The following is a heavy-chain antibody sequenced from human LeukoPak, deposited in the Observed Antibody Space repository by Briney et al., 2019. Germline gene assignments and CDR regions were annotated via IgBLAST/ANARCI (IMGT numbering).Heavy chain of an antibody. D-gene: IGHD2-21*01. J-gene: IGHJ6*03. Sequence: GGSLRLSCAASGFTFSSFGIHWVRQAPGKGLEWVALISYDGTNKYYADSVKGRFTISRDNSKNMLYLQMNSLRAEDTAVYYCAKDQIPIDYFYYYMDVWGKGTTVTVSS. CDR1: GFTFSSFG. CDR3: AKDQIPIDYFYYYMDV. CDR2: ISYDGTNK. V-gene: IGHV3-30*18.